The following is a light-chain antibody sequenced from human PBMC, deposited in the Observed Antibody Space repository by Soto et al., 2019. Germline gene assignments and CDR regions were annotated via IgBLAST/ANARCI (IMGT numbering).Light chain of an antibody. CDR2: DAS. CDR1: ETVGTW. Sequence: DMQMTQSPSTLAASVGDTVNIPCRASETVGTWLSWNQHKPGKAPKLLIFDASTLESGVPSRFSGSGSGTEFTLTITSLQADDSATDFCQQYNSYSCTFGQGTPVDIK. V-gene: IGKV1-5*01. J-gene: IGKJ1*01. CDR3: QQYNSYSCT.